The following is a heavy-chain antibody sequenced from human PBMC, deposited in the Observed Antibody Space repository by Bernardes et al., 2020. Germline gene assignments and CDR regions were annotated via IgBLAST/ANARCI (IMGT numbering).Heavy chain of an antibody. CDR2: INSDGNST. CDR1: GFTFSSYW. CDR3: VRVSGRGNSPYYFDY. J-gene: IGHJ4*02. V-gene: IGHV3-74*01. Sequence: GGSLRLSCAASGFTFSSYWMHWVRQAPGKGLVWVSRINSDGNSTTYADSVKGRFTISRDNAKNTLYLQMNSLRAEETAVYYCVRVSGRGNSPYYFDYWGQGTLVTVSS. D-gene: IGHD6-19*01.